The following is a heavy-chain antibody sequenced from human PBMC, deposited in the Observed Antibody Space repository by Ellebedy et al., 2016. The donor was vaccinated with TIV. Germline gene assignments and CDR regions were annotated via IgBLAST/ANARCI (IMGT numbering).Heavy chain of an antibody. J-gene: IGHJ3*02. CDR3: ASGRLPLNI. V-gene: IGHV4-59*01. Sequence: SETLSLXXTVSGGSISSYYWSWVRQPPGKGLEYIGYISYSGDSTYNPSLESRVTMSLDTSNNQVSLKVNSVTAADTAVYYCASGRLPLNIWGQGTMVTVSS. CDR2: ISYSGDS. CDR1: GGSISSYY. D-gene: IGHD3-16*01.